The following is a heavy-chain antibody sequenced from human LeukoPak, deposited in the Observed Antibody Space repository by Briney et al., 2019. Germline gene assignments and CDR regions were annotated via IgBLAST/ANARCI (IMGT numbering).Heavy chain of an antibody. CDR3: ARVRLAAAGTNWFDP. CDR1: GYTFTGYY. V-gene: IGHV1-2*02. CDR2: INPNSGGT. D-gene: IGHD6-13*01. J-gene: IGHJ5*02. Sequence: ASVKVSCKASGYTFTGYYMHWVRQAPGQGLEWMGWINPNSGGTNYAQKFQGRVTMTRDTSISTAYMELSRLRSDDTAVYYCARVRLAAAGTNWFDPWGQGTLVTVSS.